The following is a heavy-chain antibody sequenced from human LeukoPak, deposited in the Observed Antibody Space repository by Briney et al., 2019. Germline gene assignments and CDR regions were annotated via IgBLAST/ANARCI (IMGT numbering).Heavy chain of an antibody. V-gene: IGHV1-69*13. Sequence: ASVKVSCKASGGTFSSYAISWVRQAPGQGPEWMGGIIPIFGTANYAQKFRGRVTITADESTSTAYMELSSLRSEDTAVYYCARDRAIAVAGYYGMDVWGQGTTVTVSS. J-gene: IGHJ6*02. CDR2: IIPIFGTA. CDR3: ARDRAIAVAGYYGMDV. CDR1: GGTFSSYA. D-gene: IGHD6-19*01.